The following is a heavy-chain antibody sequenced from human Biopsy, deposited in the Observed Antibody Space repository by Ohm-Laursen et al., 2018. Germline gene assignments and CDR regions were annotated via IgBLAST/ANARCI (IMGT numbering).Heavy chain of an antibody. CDR1: GGSMIHYY. J-gene: IGHJ6*02. V-gene: IGHV4-59*01. D-gene: IGHD2/OR15-2a*01. Sequence: SETLSLTCTVSGGSMIHYYWNWIRQSPGKGLEWIAYIYSSGITNYNPSLKSRLTISIDTSKNQFSLRLNSVTAADTAVYYCARATNSTGWPYYYFYGMDVWGQGTTVIVSS. CDR2: IYSSGIT. CDR3: ARATNSTGWPYYYFYGMDV.